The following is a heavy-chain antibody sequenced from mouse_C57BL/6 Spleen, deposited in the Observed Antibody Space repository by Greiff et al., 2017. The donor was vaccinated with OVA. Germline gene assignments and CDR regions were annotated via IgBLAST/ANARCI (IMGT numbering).Heavy chain of an antibody. CDR2: IWGDGST. J-gene: IGHJ4*01. CDR3: ALNWDLYAMDY. CDR1: GFSFTSYG. Sequence: VQRVESGPGLVAPSQSLSITCTVSGFSFTSYGVSWVRQPPGKGLEWLGVIWGDGSTNYHSALISRLSISKDNSKSQVFLKLNSLQTDDTATYYCALNWDLYAMDYWGQGTSVTVSS. D-gene: IGHD4-1*01. V-gene: IGHV2-3*01.